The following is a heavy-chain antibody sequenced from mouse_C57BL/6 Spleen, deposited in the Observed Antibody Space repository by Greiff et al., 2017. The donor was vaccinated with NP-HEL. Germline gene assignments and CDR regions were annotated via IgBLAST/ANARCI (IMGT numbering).Heavy chain of an antibody. CDR1: GFTFSSYG. J-gene: IGHJ2*01. CDR2: ISSGGSYT. D-gene: IGHD2-3*01. Sequence: EVQLVESGGDLVKPGGSLKLSCAASGFTFSSYGMSWVRQTPDKRLEWVATISSGGSYTYYPDSVKGRFTISRDNAKNTLYLQMSSLKSEDTAMYYCARLDGYYVDYWGQGTTLTVSS. V-gene: IGHV5-6*01. CDR3: ARLDGYYVDY.